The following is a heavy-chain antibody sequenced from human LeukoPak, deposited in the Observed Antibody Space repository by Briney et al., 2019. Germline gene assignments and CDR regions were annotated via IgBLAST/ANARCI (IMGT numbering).Heavy chain of an antibody. D-gene: IGHD3-10*01. J-gene: IGHJ4*02. CDR1: GFTFSSYA. CDR3: ARDSMGGSGSYFLFDY. Sequence: GGSLRLSCAAPGFTFSSYAMHWVRQAPGKGLEYVSAISSNGGSTYYANSVKGRFTISRDNSKNTLYLQMGSLRAEDMAVYYCARDSMGGSGSYFLFDYWGQGTLVTVSS. V-gene: IGHV3-64*01. CDR2: ISSNGGST.